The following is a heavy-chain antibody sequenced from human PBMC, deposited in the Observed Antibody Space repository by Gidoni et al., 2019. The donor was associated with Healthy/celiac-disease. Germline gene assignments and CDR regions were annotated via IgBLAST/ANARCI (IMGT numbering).Heavy chain of an antibody. CDR3: ARAEVDDSSGSTRWFDP. CDR2: INPNSGGT. V-gene: IGHV1-2*02. J-gene: IGHJ5*02. Sequence: QVQLVQSGAAGKKPGASGKVSCKASGYTFTGYYMHWVRQAPGQGLEWMGWINPNSGGTNYAQKFQGRVTMTRDTSISTAYMELSRLRSDDTAVYYCARAEVDDSSGSTRWFDPWGQGTLVTVSS. D-gene: IGHD3-22*01. CDR1: GYTFTGYY.